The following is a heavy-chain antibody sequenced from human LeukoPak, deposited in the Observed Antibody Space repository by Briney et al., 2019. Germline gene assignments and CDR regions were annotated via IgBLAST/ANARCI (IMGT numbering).Heavy chain of an antibody. J-gene: IGHJ4*02. CDR2: ISGSGGST. V-gene: IGHV3-23*01. D-gene: IGHD3-22*01. CDR1: GFTFSSYA. Sequence: GGSLRLSCAASGFTFSSYAMSWVRQAPGKGLEWVSAISGSGGSTYYADSVKGRFTISRDNSKNTLYLQMNSLRAEDTAVYYCAKAVSSSGYYYGHDYWGQGTLVTVSS. CDR3: AKAVSSSGYYYGHDY.